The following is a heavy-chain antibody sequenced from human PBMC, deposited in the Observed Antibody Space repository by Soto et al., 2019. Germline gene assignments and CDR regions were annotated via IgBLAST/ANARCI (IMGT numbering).Heavy chain of an antibody. CDR3: ARDLLMVYATPLYYAMDV. CDR2: IEQDGSQT. CDR1: GFTISNYW. D-gene: IGHD2-8*01. Sequence: GGSLTLSCRCSGFTISNYWMSCVRPAPETGLEWVANIEQDGSQTYSTDSVKGRFTISRDNSKNTLYLQMNSLRAEDTAVYYCARDLLMVYATPLYYAMDVWGQGTTVPVSS. J-gene: IGHJ6*02. V-gene: IGHV3-7*01.